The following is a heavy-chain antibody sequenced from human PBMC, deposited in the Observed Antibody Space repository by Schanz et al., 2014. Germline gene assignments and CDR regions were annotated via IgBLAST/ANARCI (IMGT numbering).Heavy chain of an antibody. CDR1: GFPLSSYA. Sequence: VQLVESGGGVVQPGRSLRLSCAAYGFPLSSYAMHWVRQAPGKGLEWVSALSGSGGSTYYADSVKGRFTISRDNSENTLYLQMNSLSADDTAVFYCAKGMGYCSGGTCYDYYYYGLDVWGQGTTVTVSS. CDR2: LSGSGGST. CDR3: AKGMGYCSGGTCYDYYYYGLDV. J-gene: IGHJ6*02. D-gene: IGHD2-15*01. V-gene: IGHV3-23*04.